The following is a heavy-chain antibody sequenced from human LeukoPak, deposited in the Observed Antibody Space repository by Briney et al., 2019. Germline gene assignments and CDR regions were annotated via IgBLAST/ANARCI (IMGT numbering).Heavy chain of an antibody. Sequence: SETLSLTCTVSGGSISSYYWSWIRQPAGKGLEWIGRIYTSGSTNYNPSLKSRVTMSVDTSKNQFSLKPSSVTAADTAVYYCARGRGYCSSTSCYSEASWFDPWGQGTLVTVSS. V-gene: IGHV4-4*07. D-gene: IGHD2-2*01. CDR1: GGSISSYY. CDR3: ARGRGYCSSTSCYSEASWFDP. J-gene: IGHJ5*02. CDR2: IYTSGST.